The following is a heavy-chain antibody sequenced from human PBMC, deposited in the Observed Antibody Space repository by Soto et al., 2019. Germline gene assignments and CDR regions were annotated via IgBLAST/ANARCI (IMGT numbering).Heavy chain of an antibody. CDR3: AREGDVPYYYYGMDV. Sequence: QVQLVQSGGEVRKPGASVTVSCKASGYTFTSYGISWVRQAPGQGLEWMGWISGYNGKTNYAQKVQDRVTMTTDTSTSTVDLELRSLRVDDTAVYYCAREGDVPYYYYGMDVWGQGTTVTVSS. V-gene: IGHV1-18*01. D-gene: IGHD2-21*02. J-gene: IGHJ6*02. CDR2: ISGYNGKT. CDR1: GYTFTSYG.